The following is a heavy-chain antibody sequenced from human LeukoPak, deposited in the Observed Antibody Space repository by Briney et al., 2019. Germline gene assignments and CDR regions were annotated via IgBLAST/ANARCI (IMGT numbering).Heavy chain of an antibody. CDR2: INPDSGFT. V-gene: IGHV1-2*02. D-gene: IGHD3-16*01. J-gene: IGHJ4*02. CDR3: APTAEAYTSWWKV. CDR1: GYKFTDDY. Sequence: ASVKASCKASGYKFTDDYMHWVRQAPGQGLEFMGWINPDSGFTNYAQKFKGRVTMTRDTSISTAYLEVRSLTSDDTAVYYCAPTAEAYTSWWKVWGQGTLVTVSS.